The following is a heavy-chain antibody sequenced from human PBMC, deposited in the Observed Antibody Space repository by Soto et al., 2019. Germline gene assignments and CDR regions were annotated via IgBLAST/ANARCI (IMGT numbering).Heavy chain of an antibody. CDR2: LSGSGSLS. CDR1: GFTCNTFA. V-gene: IGHV3-23*01. Sequence: EVLLLESGGGLVQPGWSLRLSCAASGFTCNTFAMTWVRQAPGKGLEWVSALSGSGSLSSYADSVKSRFTISRDNSKNTMYLQMNNLRVDETALYFCARDRGGALDSWGQGTLVTVSS. D-gene: IGHD2-15*01. J-gene: IGHJ4*02. CDR3: ARDRGGALDS.